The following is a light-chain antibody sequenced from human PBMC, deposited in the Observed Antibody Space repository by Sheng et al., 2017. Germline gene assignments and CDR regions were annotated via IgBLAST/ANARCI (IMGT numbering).Light chain of an antibody. V-gene: IGKV3-15*01. J-gene: IGKJ5*01. CDR2: GAV. CDR3: QQYNNGPPIT. CDR1: QTISYN. Sequence: EIVMTQFPATLSAFPGERVSLSCRASQTISYNLAWYQQKRGQATRLLIYGAVTRASGIPARFSGSVSATEFTLTISRLQSEDFAVYYCQQYNNGPPITFGQGTRLEIK.